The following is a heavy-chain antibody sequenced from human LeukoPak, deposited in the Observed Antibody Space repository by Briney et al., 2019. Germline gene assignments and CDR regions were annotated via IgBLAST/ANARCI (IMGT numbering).Heavy chain of an antibody. Sequence: GGSLRLSCTASGFTFDDYAMHWVRQAPGKGLEWVSCISWNSGSIGYADSVKGRLTISRDNGKNSLDLQMNSLRAEDMAVYYCARDKAPASYYDSSGYYHAGDAFDIWGQGTMVTVSS. D-gene: IGHD3-22*01. V-gene: IGHV3-9*03. J-gene: IGHJ3*02. CDR2: ISWNSGSI. CDR1: GFTFDDYA. CDR3: ARDKAPASYYDSSGYYHAGDAFDI.